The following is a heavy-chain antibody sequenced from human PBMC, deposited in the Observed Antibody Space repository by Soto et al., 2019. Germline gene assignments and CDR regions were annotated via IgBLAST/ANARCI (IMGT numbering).Heavy chain of an antibody. Sequence: SETLSLTCTVSGGSISSGGYYWSWIRQHPGKGLEWIGYIYYSGSTYYNPSLKSRVTISVDTSKNQFSLKLSSVTAADTAVYYCGKKIAGALEYWGPGTLVTVSS. CDR3: GKKIAGALEY. CDR2: IYYSGST. J-gene: IGHJ4*02. D-gene: IGHD6-13*01. V-gene: IGHV4-31*03. CDR1: GGSISSGGYY.